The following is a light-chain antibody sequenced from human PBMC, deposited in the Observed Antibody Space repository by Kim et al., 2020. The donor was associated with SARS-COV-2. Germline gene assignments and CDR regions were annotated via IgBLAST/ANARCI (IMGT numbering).Light chain of an antibody. Sequence: QSVLTQPPSASGSPGQRVTISCSGSSTNIGTNYVFWYQQLPGSAPKLLIYMSNQRPSGVPDRFSGSTSGPSASLAISGLRSEDEADYYCAAWDDSLSGALFGGGTKVTVL. CDR3: AAWDDSLSGAL. CDR1: STNIGTNY. CDR2: MSN. J-gene: IGLJ2*01. V-gene: IGLV1-47*01.